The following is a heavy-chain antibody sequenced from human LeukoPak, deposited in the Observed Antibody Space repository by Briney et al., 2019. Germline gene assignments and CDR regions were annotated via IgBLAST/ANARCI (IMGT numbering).Heavy chain of an antibody. CDR3: ARGTQNYLTPLGFDP. D-gene: IGHD1-7*01. CDR2: ISTYNDNI. Sequence: ASVKVSCKASGYSFDDYGIGWVRQAPGQGLEWMGWISTYNDNIEYGQKFQGRVTITADESTSTAYMELSSLRSEDTAVYYCARGTQNYLTPLGFDPWGQGTLVTVSS. CDR1: GYSFDDYG. V-gene: IGHV1-18*01. J-gene: IGHJ5*02.